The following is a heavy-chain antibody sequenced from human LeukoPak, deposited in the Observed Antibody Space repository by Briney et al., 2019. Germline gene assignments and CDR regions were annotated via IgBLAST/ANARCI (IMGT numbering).Heavy chain of an antibody. V-gene: IGHV5-51*01. Sequence: GESLKISCKGSGYSFTSYWVGWVRQIPGKGLEWMGIIYPGDSDTRYSPSFQGQVTISADKSISTAYLQWSSLKASDTAMYYCARAPMRVRGVISRADYYMDVWGKGTTVTVSS. CDR1: GYSFTSYW. J-gene: IGHJ6*03. D-gene: IGHD3-10*01. CDR3: ARAPMRVRGVISRADYYMDV. CDR2: IYPGDSDT.